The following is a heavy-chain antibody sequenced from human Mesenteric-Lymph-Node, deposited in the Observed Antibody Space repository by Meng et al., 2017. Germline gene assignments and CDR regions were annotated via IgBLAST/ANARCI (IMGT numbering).Heavy chain of an antibody. CDR1: GGSISSGGYY. V-gene: IGHV4-31*03. D-gene: IGHD1-1*01. Sequence: QVHLQESGPGLVKPSQTLSLTCTVSGGSISSGGYYWSWIRQHPGKGLEWIAYVYYSGSTYYNPSLKSRVTLSVDTSKSQFSLKLSSVTAADTAVYYCATWIQLGAFDYWGQGTLVTVSS. J-gene: IGHJ4*02. CDR2: VYYSGST. CDR3: ATWIQLGAFDY.